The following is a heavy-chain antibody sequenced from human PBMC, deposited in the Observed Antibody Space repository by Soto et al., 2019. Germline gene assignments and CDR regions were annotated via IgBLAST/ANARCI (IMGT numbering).Heavy chain of an antibody. CDR2: IIPIFGTA. CDR1: GGTFSSYA. V-gene: IGHV1-69*01. J-gene: IGHJ6*02. Sequence: QVQLVQSGAEVKKPGSSVKVSCKASGGTFSSYAISWVRQAPGQGLEWMGGIIPIFGTANYAQKFQGRVKITADESTSTAYRELSSLRYEDTAVYYCEFRVVPDASTPTDYYYYGMDVWGQGTTVTVSS. D-gene: IGHD2-2*01. CDR3: EFRVVPDASTPTDYYYYGMDV.